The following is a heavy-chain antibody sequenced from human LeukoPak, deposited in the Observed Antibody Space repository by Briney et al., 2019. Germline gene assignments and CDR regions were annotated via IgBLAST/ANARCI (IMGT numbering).Heavy chain of an antibody. Sequence: PSETLSLTCTVSGGSISSGTYYWSWIRQPPGKGLEWIGYIYYSGSTNYNPSLKSRVTISVDTSKNQFSLKLSSVTAADTAVYYCARLCRGGSGWSRGDYWGQGTLVTVSS. CDR2: IYYSGST. CDR1: GGSISSGTYY. CDR3: ARLCRGGSGWSRGDY. V-gene: IGHV4-61*01. D-gene: IGHD6-19*01. J-gene: IGHJ4*02.